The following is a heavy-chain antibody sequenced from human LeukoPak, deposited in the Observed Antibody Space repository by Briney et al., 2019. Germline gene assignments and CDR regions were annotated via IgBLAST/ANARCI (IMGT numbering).Heavy chain of an antibody. D-gene: IGHD2-15*01. CDR3: ARAPVGYCSGGSCYGGWFDP. V-gene: IGHV1-18*01. CDR1: GYTFTSYG. J-gene: IGHJ5*02. CDR2: ISAYNGNT. Sequence: ASVKVSCKASGYTFTSYGISWVRQAPGQGLEWMGWISAYNGNTNYAQKLQGRVTMTTDTSTSTAYMELRSLRSDDTAVYYCARAPVGYCSGGSCYGGWFDPWGQGTLVTVSS.